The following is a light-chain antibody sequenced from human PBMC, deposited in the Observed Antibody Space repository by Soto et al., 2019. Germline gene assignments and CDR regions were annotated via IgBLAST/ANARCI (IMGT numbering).Light chain of an antibody. J-gene: IGKJ3*01. V-gene: IGKV1-12*01. CDR3: QQANSFPLT. Sequence: DIQMTQSPSFVSASVGDRVTIACRASQGISTWVVWYQQKPGAAPKLLIHSSSNLQSGVPSRFSGSGSGTDFTLTITSLQPEDFATYSCQQANSFPLTLGPGTKVDI. CDR1: QGISTW. CDR2: SSS.